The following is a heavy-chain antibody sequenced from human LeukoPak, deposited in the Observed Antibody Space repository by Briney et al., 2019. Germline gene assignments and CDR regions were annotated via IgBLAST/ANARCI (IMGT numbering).Heavy chain of an antibody. CDR2: FDVEKGET. CDR3: AKELRLGGLDV. CDR1: GDTLAELS. Sequence: ASVKVSCKVSGDTLAELSIHWLRQAGGKGLEWMGGFDVEKGETTYSQKFQGRVIMTEDISTHTAYLELSRLISEDTAVYYCAKELRLGGLDVWGQGTTVIVSS. V-gene: IGHV1-24*01. D-gene: IGHD3-3*01. J-gene: IGHJ6*02.